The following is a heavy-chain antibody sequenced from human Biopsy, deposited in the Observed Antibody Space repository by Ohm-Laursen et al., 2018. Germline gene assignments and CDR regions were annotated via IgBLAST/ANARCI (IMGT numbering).Heavy chain of an antibody. V-gene: IGHV4-39*07. CDR1: GGSISNNNYY. CDR2: IFYRGST. CDR3: ARGSNDFGGLYFPR. Sequence: SDTLSLTCPVSGGSISNNNYYWGWIRQPPGKGLEWIGSIFYRGSTHYKPSLKSRVNISVDTSKNQFSLKLNSVTAADTAVYYCARGSNDFGGLYFPRWGQGTLLTVSS. J-gene: IGHJ4*02. D-gene: IGHD4-23*01.